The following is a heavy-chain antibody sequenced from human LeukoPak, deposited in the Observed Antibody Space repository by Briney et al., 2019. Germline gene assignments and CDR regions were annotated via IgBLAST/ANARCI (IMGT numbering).Heavy chain of an antibody. V-gene: IGHV1-24*01. Sequence: ASVKVSCKVSGYTLTELSMHWVRQAPGKGFEWMGGFDPEDGETIYAQKFQGRVTMTEDTSTDTAYMELSSLRFEDTAVYYCATASGYVKRTAFDYWGQGTLVTVSS. J-gene: IGHJ4*02. CDR3: ATASGYVKRTAFDY. CDR1: GYTLTELS. D-gene: IGHD3-22*01. CDR2: FDPEDGET.